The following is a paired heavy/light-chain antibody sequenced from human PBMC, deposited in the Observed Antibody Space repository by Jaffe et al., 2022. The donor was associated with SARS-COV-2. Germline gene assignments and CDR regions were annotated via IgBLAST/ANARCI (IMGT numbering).Heavy chain of an antibody. D-gene: IGHD4-17*01. V-gene: IGHV2-70*13. Sequence: QVTLRESGPALVKPTQTLTLTCTFSGFSLITNGMCVSWLRQPPGKAPEWLGLIDWVGTKYYRASLEARLTISKDTSRNQVVLTMTNMDPLDTGTYYCARNRLRSGNMDVWGKGTTVTVSS. CDR2: IDWVGTK. J-gene: IGHJ6*03. CDR1: GFSLITNGMC. CDR3: ARNRLRSGNMDV.
Light chain of an antibody. CDR1: TSNIGSNS. CDR2: TNN. Sequence: QSVLTQPPSASGTPGQRVTISCSGSTSNIGSNSVNWYQQLPGTAPKLLIYTNNQRPSGVPDRFSGSKSGTSASLAISGLRSEDEADYYCAAWDHSLNGLVVFGGGTKLTVL. V-gene: IGLV1-44*01. J-gene: IGLJ2*01. CDR3: AAWDHSLNGLVV.